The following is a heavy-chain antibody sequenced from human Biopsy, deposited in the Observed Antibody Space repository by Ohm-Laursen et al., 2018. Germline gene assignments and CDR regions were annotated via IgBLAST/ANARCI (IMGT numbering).Heavy chain of an antibody. CDR1: GFSFTGYY. D-gene: IGHD6-19*01. V-gene: IGHV1-2*02. CDR2: ISPKSGDT. Sequence: SVKVSCKPSGFSFTGYYIHWVRQAPGQGLEWMGWISPKSGDTNYAHKFQGNITMTRDTSMGTAYMEMSRLRCDDTAVYYCALQSVAQMKNFDYWGQGTLVTVSS. CDR3: ALQSVAQMKNFDY. J-gene: IGHJ4*02.